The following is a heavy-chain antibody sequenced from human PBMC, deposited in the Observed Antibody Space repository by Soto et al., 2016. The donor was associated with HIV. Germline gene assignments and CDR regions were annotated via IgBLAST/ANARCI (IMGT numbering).Heavy chain of an antibody. CDR2: ISDSGSNT. CDR3: AKDLRMTMVQGFIDALDF. D-gene: IGHD3-10*01. V-gene: IGHV3-23*01. J-gene: IGHJ3*01. CDR1: GFTFGNYA. Sequence: EVNLLESGGGLVQPGGSLKLSCGASGFTFGNYAMSWVRQAPGKGLEWVSGISDSGSNTYYADSVKGRFTISRDNSKNTLYLHMNSLRAEDTAVYYCAKDLRMTMVQGFIDALDFWGQGTMVTVS.